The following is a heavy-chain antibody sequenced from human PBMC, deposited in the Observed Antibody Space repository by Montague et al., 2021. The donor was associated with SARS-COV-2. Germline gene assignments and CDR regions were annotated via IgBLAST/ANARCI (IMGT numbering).Heavy chain of an antibody. V-gene: IGHV4-39*07. CDR1: GDSVSSTTYY. J-gene: IGHJ4*02. CDR3: ARVGGGRTFYY. D-gene: IGHD3-16*01. Sequence: SETLSLTCTVSGDSVSSTTYYWAWIRQPPGKGLEYIGTTYYSGSXYYNPSLKSRVAMSVDTSKNQFSLKLDSVTAADTAVYYCARVGGGRTFYYWGQGILVTVSS. CDR2: TYYSGSX.